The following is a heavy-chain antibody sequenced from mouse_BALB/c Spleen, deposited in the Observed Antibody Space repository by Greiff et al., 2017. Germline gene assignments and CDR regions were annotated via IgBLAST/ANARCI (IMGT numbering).Heavy chain of an antibody. J-gene: IGHJ3*01. CDR2: IDPENGNT. CDR1: GFNIKDYY. Sequence: EVQLQQSGAELVRPGALVKLSCKASGFNIKDYYMHWVKQRPEQGLEWIGWIDPENGNTISDPKFQGKASITADTSSNTAYLQLSSLTSEDTAVYYCAREGGLRRFAYWGQGTLVTVSA. CDR3: AREGGLRRFAY. D-gene: IGHD2-2*01. V-gene: IGHV14-1*02.